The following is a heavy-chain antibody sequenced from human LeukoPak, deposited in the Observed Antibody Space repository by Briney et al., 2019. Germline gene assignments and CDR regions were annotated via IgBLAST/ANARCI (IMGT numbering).Heavy chain of an antibody. J-gene: IGHJ4*02. Sequence: GGSLRLSCAASGFTFSNYDMSWVRQAPGKGLEWVSTISDIATYSAGSVKGPLTISRDNSKNTLFLQTHSLRAEDTAVYYCARDRSGKQLWLGSFDYWGQGTRVTVSS. CDR3: ARDRSGKQLWLGSFDY. CDR1: GFTFSNYD. CDR2: ISDIAT. D-gene: IGHD5-18*01. V-gene: IGHV3-23*01.